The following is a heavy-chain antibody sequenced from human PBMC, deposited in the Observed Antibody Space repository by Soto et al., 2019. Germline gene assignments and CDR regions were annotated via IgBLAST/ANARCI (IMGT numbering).Heavy chain of an antibody. CDR2: MDHDGSET. Sequence: EVQLVESGGGLVQPGGSLRLSCAASGFTFSTYWMTWVRQPPGKGLEWVANMDHDGSETYYVDSVRGRFTVSRDNAKNSRYLQMNRLRVEDTAVYYCVCGGNFFIYWGQGTLVTVSP. J-gene: IGHJ4*02. D-gene: IGHD3-16*01. CDR1: GFTFSTYW. V-gene: IGHV3-7*01. CDR3: VCGGNFFIY.